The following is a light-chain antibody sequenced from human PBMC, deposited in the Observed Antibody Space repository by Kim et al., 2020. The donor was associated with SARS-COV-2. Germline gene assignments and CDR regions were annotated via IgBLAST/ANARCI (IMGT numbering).Light chain of an antibody. Sequence: SYELTQPPSVSVSPGQTASITCSGDRLGDKYVCWYQQKAGQSPVVVIYQDSERPSGIPERFSGSNSGNTATLTISGTQAMDEADYFCHVWDSTTTVFGGGTQLTV. V-gene: IGLV3-1*01. CDR1: RLGDKY. CDR3: HVWDSTTTV. CDR2: QDS. J-gene: IGLJ2*01.